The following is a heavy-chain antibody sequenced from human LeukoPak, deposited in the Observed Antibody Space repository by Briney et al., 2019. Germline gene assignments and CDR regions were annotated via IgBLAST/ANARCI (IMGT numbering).Heavy chain of an antibody. D-gene: IGHD4-17*01. V-gene: IGHV1-2*02. CDR2: INPNSGDT. Sequence: ASVKVSCKASGYTFTGYYMHWVRQAPGQGLEWMGWINPNSGDTNYAQKFQGRVTMTRDTSISTAYMELSRLRSDDTAVYYCAREGYGDQGGWFDPWGQGTLVTVSS. CDR1: GYTFTGYY. J-gene: IGHJ5*02. CDR3: AREGYGDQGGWFDP.